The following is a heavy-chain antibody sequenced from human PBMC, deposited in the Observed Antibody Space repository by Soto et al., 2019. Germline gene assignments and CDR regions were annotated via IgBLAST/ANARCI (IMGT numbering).Heavy chain of an antibody. J-gene: IGHJ6*02. V-gene: IGHV1-18*01. D-gene: IGHD3-10*01. Sequence: GASVKVSCKASGYTFTSYCISWVRQAPGQGLEWMGWISAYNGNTNYAQKLQGRVTMTTDTSTSTAYMELRSLRSDDTAVYYCARRRYYYGSGSYSPSGVYYYYGMDVWGQGTTVTVSS. CDR3: ARRRYYYGSGSYSPSGVYYYYGMDV. CDR1: GYTFTSYC. CDR2: ISAYNGNT.